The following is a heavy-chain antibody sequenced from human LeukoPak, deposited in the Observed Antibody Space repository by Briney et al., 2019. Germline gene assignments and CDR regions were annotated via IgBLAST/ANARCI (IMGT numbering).Heavy chain of an antibody. V-gene: IGHV3-64*01. CDR1: GFTFSNYA. Sequence: GGSLRLSCAASGFTFSNYAMHWVRQAPGKGLKYVSAISSNGGSKYYANSVRGRFTISRDNSKNTLYLQMGSLSPEDMAVYYCARVIGFCPGGVCFRGLDSWGQGTLVTVSS. J-gene: IGHJ5*01. CDR2: ISSNGGSK. CDR3: ARVIGFCPGGVCFRGLDS. D-gene: IGHD2-8*02.